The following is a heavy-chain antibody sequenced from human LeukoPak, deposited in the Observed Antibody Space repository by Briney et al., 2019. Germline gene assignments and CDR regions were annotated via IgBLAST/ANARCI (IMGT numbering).Heavy chain of an antibody. CDR1: GFSFTNYG. Sequence: GRSLRLSCAASGFSFTNYGMHWVRQAPGKGLQWVADISYDGSNKYYADSVTGRLSISRDNSKNTLYLQMNSLRAEGTAVYYCAKDWGFQFASGSYCEYWGRGTLVTVSS. D-gene: IGHD3-10*01. J-gene: IGHJ4*02. CDR3: AKDWGFQFASGSYCEY. CDR2: ISYDGSNK. V-gene: IGHV3-30*18.